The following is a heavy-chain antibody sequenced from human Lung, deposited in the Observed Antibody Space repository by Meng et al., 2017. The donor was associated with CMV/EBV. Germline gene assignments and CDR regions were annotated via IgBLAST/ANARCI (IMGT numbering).Heavy chain of an antibody. V-gene: IGHV2-26*01. J-gene: IGHJ6*02. CDR1: GFXLSNARMG. Sequence: SGXXLVXPTETLTLTCTVPGFXLSNARMGVSWIRQPPGKALEWLAHIFSNDEKSYSTSLKSRHTISKDTTKSQVVLTMTNMDPVDTATYYFARGLADYDFWSSYDNYYGMEVWXQGNXVTVSS. CDR2: IFSNDEK. CDR3: ARGLADYDFWSSYDNYYGMEV. D-gene: IGHD3-3*01.